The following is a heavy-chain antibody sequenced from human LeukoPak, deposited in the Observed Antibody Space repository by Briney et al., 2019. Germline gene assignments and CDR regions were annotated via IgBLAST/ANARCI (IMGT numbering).Heavy chain of an antibody. CDR2: INKDGGEK. J-gene: IGHJ4*02. CDR3: ARIMLSWREFDC. CDR1: GFTFSSYW. Sequence: PGGSLRLSCAASGFTFSSYWMSWVRQAPGKGLEWVANINKDGGEKYYVDSVKGRFTISRDNAKNSLYLQMNSLRADDTAVYYCARIMLSWREFDCWGQGTLVTVSS. V-gene: IGHV3-7*03. D-gene: IGHD1-26*01.